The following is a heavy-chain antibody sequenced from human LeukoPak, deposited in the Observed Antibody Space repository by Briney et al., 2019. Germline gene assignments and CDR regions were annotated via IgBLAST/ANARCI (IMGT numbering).Heavy chain of an antibody. V-gene: IGHV1-69*04. D-gene: IGHD1-26*01. CDR1: GGTFSSYA. J-gene: IGHJ4*02. Sequence: SVKVSCKASGGTFSSYAISWVRQAPGQGLEWMGRIIPILGIANYAQKFQGRVTITADKSTSTAYMELSSLRSEDTAVYYCARAEVGATEGFDYWGQGTLVTVSS. CDR3: ARAEVGATEGFDY. CDR2: IIPILGIA.